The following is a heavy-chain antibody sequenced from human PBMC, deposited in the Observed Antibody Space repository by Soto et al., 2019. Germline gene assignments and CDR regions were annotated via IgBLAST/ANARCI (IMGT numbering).Heavy chain of an antibody. D-gene: IGHD3-3*01. Sequence: HPGGSLRLSCTASGFTFGDYAMSWFRQAPGKGLEWVGFIRSKAYGGTTEYAASVKGRFTISRDDSKSIAYLQMNSLKTEDTAVYYCTRDLPKSYYDLGSGLEGYYYYDKDVWGKGTTGTCSS. J-gene: IGHJ6*03. V-gene: IGHV3-49*03. CDR3: TRDLPKSYYDLGSGLEGYYYYDKDV. CDR2: IRSKAYGGTT. CDR1: GFTFGDYA.